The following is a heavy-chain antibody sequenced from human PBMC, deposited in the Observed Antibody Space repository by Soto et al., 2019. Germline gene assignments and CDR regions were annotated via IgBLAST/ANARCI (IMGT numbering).Heavy chain of an antibody. CDR1: GGSISSSSYY. D-gene: IGHD1-26*01. CDR3: ARVEEGPRGSYQYYYYYYGMDV. V-gene: IGHV4-39*01. Sequence: TSDTLSLTCTVSGGSISSSSYYWGWIRQPPGKGLEWIGSIYYSGSTYYNPSLKSRVTISVDTSKNQFSLKLSSVTAADTAVYYCARVEEGPRGSYQYYYYYYGMDVWGQGTTVTVSS. J-gene: IGHJ6*02. CDR2: IYYSGST.